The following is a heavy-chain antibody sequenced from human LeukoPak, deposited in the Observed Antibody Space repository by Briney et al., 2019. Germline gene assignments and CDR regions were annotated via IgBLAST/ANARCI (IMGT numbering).Heavy chain of an antibody. J-gene: IGHJ5*02. CDR2: INPNSGGT. CDR1: GYTFTGYY. CDR3: ARRSITATGIGGWFDP. V-gene: IGHV1-2*02. D-gene: IGHD6-13*01. Sequence: ASVKVSFKASGYTFTGYYMHWVRQAPGQGLEWMGWINPNSGGTKYAQKFQGRVTMTRDTSISTAYMELSRLRSDDTAVYYCARRSITATGIGGWFDPWGQGTLVTVSS.